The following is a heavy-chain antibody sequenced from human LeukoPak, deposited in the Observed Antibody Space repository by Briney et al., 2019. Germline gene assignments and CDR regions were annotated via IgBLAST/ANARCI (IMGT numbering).Heavy chain of an antibody. J-gene: IGHJ4*02. V-gene: IGHV3-23*01. D-gene: IGHD6-19*01. Sequence: GGSLRLSCAASGFTFSSYAMSWVRQAPGKGLEWVSAISGSGGSTYYADSVKGRFTISRDNSKNTLYLQMNSLRAEDTAVYYRAKYFSPGIAVAGTEPFDYWGQGTLVTVSS. CDR3: AKYFSPGIAVAGTEPFDY. CDR1: GFTFSSYA. CDR2: ISGSGGST.